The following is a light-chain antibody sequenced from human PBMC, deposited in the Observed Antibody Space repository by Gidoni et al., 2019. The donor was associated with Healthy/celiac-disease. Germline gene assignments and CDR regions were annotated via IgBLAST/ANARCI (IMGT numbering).Light chain of an antibody. Sequence: EIVMTQSPATLSVSPGERATLSCRAGQSVSTNLAWYQQKPGQAPRLLIYGASTRATGTPARFSGSGSGTEFTLTISSLQSEDFAVYYCQQYNNWWTFGQGTKVEIK. V-gene: IGKV3-15*01. CDR2: GAS. CDR1: QSVSTN. CDR3: QQYNNWWT. J-gene: IGKJ1*01.